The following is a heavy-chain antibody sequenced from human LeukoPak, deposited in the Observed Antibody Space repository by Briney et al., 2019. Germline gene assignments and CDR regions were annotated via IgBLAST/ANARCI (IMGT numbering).Heavy chain of an antibody. V-gene: IGHV3-11*01. J-gene: IGHJ4*02. D-gene: IGHD3-9*01. Sequence: PGGSLRLSCVASGFTFSDYYMSWIRQAPGKGLEWVSYISSGSARYYTDSVKGRFTISRDNAKNSLYLQMNSLRAEDTAVYYCAREGSSLTGVHYWGQGTLVTVSS. CDR1: GFTFSDYY. CDR2: ISSGSAR. CDR3: AREGSSLTGVHY.